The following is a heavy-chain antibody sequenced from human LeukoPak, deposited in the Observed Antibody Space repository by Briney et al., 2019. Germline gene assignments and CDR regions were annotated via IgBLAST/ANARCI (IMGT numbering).Heavy chain of an antibody. CDR2: ISSSGSTI. CDR1: GFTFSSYE. Sequence: PGGSLRLSCAASGFTFSSYEMNWVRQAPGKGLEWVSYISSSGSTIYYADSVKGRFTISRDNAKNSLYLQMNGLRAEDTAVYYCARVAWDAFDIWGQGTMVTVSS. V-gene: IGHV3-48*03. CDR3: ARVAWDAFDI. J-gene: IGHJ3*02.